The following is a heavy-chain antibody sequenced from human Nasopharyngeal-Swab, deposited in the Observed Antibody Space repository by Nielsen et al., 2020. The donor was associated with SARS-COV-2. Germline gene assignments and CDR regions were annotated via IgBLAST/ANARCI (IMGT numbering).Heavy chain of an antibody. CDR2: ISYDGSNK. J-gene: IGHJ6*02. CDR3: ARDPRGLWDSYGMDV. CDR1: GFTFSSYA. Sequence: GESLKISCAASGFTFSSYAMHWVRQAPGKGLKWVAVISYDGSNKYYADSVKGRFTISRDNSKNTLYLQMNSLRAEDTAVYYCARDPRGLWDSYGMDVWGQGTTVTVSS. D-gene: IGHD1-26*01. V-gene: IGHV3-30*04.